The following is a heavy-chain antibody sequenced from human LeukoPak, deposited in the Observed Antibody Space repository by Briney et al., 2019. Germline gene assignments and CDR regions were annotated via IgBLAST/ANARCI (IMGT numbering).Heavy chain of an antibody. CDR2: MNPNSGNT. CDR1: GYTFTSYD. D-gene: IGHD2-8*02. Sequence: ASVKVSCKASGYTFTSYDINWVRQATGQGLEWMGWMNPNSGNTGYAQKFQGRVTITRNTSISTAYMELNSLRAEDTAIYYCATYRQVLLPFESWGQGTLVTVSS. CDR3: ATYRQVLLPFES. V-gene: IGHV1-8*03. J-gene: IGHJ4*02.